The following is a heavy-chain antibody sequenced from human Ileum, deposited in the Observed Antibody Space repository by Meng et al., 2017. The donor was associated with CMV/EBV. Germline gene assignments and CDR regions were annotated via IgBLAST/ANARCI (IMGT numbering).Heavy chain of an antibody. J-gene: IGHJ6*02. D-gene: IGHD2-2*01. CDR3: VKSLYCGGTTCSKGMDV. V-gene: IGHV3-23*03. CDR1: GFTFSSYA. CDR2: IYSGGSDT. Sequence: GESLKISCAASGFTFSSYAMTWVRQAPGKGLEWVSLIYSGGSDTFYADSVKGRFTISRDNSKDMLYLQMNSLRAEDTAVYFCVKSLYCGGTTCSKGMDVWGQGTTVTVSS.